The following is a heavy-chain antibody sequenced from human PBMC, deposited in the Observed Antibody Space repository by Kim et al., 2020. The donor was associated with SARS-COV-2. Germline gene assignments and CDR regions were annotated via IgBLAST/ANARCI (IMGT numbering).Heavy chain of an antibody. J-gene: IGHJ3*02. D-gene: IGHD3-3*01. Sequence: VKGRFTLARDNSKNTLYLQMNSLRAEDTAVYYCAREAYDFGSGSLNAFDIWGQGTMVTVSS. V-gene: IGHV3-30*01. CDR3: AREAYDFGSGSLNAFDI.